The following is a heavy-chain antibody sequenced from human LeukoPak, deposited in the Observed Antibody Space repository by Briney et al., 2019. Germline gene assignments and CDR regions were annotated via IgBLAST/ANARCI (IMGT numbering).Heavy chain of an antibody. Sequence: PGGSLRLSCAASGFTFSAYGMHWVRQAPGEGLEWVAIIWYDGGNKCYADSVKGRFTISRDDSKNTLHLQMNNLRAEDAAVYYCAKVRVTYCVTTTCYGDFDFWGQGTLVTVAS. V-gene: IGHV3-33*06. CDR2: IWYDGGNK. D-gene: IGHD2-2*01. J-gene: IGHJ4*02. CDR1: GFTFSAYG. CDR3: AKVRVTYCVTTTCYGDFDF.